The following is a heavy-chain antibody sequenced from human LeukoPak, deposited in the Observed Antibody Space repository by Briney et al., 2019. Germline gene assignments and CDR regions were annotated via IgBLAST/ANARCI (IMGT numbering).Heavy chain of an antibody. D-gene: IGHD1/OR15-1a*01. Sequence: TGGSLRLSCAASGFTFSSYWMSWVRQAPGKGLEWVANIKQDGSEKYYVDSVKGRFTISRDNAKNSLYLQMNSLRAEDTAVYYCARDFRTTTMYYFDYWGQGTLVTVSS. J-gene: IGHJ4*02. CDR1: GFTFSSYW. CDR3: ARDFRTTTMYYFDY. CDR2: IKQDGSEK. V-gene: IGHV3-7*01.